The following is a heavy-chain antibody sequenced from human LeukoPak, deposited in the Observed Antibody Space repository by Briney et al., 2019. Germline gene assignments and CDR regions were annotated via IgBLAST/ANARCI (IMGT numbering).Heavy chain of an antibody. V-gene: IGHV4-39*07. D-gene: IGHD1-26*01. J-gene: IGHJ6*03. CDR2: IYYSGST. CDR1: GGSISSSSYY. CDR3: ARDGGRGGYYYYYMDV. Sequence: SETLSLTCTVSGGSISSSSYYWGWIRQPPGKGLEWIGSIYYSGSTYYNPSLKSRVTIPVDTSKNQFSLKLSSVTAADTAVYYCARDGGRGGYYYYYMDVWGKGTTVTVSS.